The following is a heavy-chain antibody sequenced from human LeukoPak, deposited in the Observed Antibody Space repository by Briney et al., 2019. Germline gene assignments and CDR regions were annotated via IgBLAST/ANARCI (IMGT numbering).Heavy chain of an antibody. D-gene: IGHD5-12*01. CDR1: GFTFRTYA. CDR3: AKDPSPTTRSAFDI. J-gene: IGHJ3*02. V-gene: IGHV3-23*01. Sequence: GGSLRLSCVASGFTFRTYAMSWVRQAPGKGLEWVSGISDSGGTTYYVDSVKGRFTISRDNSKNTLYLQMNSLRAEDTAVYYCAKDPSPTTRSAFDIWGQGTMVTVSS. CDR2: ISDSGGTT.